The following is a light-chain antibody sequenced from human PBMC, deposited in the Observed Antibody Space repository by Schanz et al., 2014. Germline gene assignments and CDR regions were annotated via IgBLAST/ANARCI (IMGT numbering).Light chain of an antibody. CDR3: LISYTSGPV. CDR2: DTS. V-gene: IGLV7-46*01. Sequence: QAVVTQEPSLTVSPGGTVTLTCGSSTGAVTSGHYPYWFQQKPGQAPRTLIYDTSNKHSWTPARFPGSLLGGKAALTLSGAQPEDEAEYYCLISYTSGPVFGGGTKLTVL. CDR1: TGAVTSGHY. J-gene: IGLJ2*01.